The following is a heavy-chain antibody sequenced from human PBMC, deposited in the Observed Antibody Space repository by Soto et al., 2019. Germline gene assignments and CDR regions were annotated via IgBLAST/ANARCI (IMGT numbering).Heavy chain of an antibody. J-gene: IGHJ6*02. D-gene: IGHD1-26*01. V-gene: IGHV4-39*07. CDR2: IYHTGTT. Sequence: SETLSLTCTVSGGSISSSYYYWNWIRQPPGEGLEWIGNIYHTGTTNYNPSLKSRVTISVDKSKNQFSLKLSSVTAADTAVYYCARVSGSYYYGMDVWGQGTTVTVSS. CDR3: ARVSGSYYYGMDV. CDR1: GGSISSSYYY.